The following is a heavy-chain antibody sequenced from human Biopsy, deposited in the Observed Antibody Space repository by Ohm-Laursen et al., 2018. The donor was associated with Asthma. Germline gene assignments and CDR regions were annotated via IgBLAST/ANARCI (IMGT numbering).Heavy chain of an antibody. D-gene: IGHD2-2*01. V-gene: IGHV1-69*13. CDR2: INSVFGTT. Sequence: SVKVSCKSLGGTFNTYVIGWVRQAPGQGLKWMGGINSVFGTTTYPQKFQDRVTITADDSTSTVYMELSSLRSEDTAVYYCTRKAGSCISRTCYSLDFWGQGTLVTVSS. J-gene: IGHJ4*02. CDR3: TRKAGSCISRTCYSLDF. CDR1: GGTFNTYV.